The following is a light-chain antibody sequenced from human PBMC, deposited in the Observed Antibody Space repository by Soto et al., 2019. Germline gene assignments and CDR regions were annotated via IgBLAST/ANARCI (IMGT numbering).Light chain of an antibody. J-gene: IGKJ1*01. Sequence: DIQMTQSPSSLSASVGDRVTITCRASQGISYYLAWYQQKPGKVPKLLIYAASTLQSGVPSRFSGSGSGTEFTLTISSLQPDDVATYYCQKYNSAPRTFGQGTKVEIK. V-gene: IGKV1-27*01. CDR1: QGISYY. CDR3: QKYNSAPRT. CDR2: AAS.